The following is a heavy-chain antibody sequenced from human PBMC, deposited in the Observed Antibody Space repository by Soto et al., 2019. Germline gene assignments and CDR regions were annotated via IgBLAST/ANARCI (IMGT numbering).Heavy chain of an antibody. CDR1: GFTFSTYA. CDR3: AKDKGGRYCSRTSCLYSFDY. CDR2: ISDSGST. V-gene: IGHV3-23*01. J-gene: IGHJ4*02. Sequence: EVQLLESGGGLVQPGGSLRLSCTASGFTFSTYAMSWVRQAPGKGLEWVSTISDSGSTYYADSVKGRFTISRDNSKNTPYREMNSLRAEDTAVYYCAKDKGGRYCSRTSCLYSFDYWGQGTLVTVSS. D-gene: IGHD2-2*01.